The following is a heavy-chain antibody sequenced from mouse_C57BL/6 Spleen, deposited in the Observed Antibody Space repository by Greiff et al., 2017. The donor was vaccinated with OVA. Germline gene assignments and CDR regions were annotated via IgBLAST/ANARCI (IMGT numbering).Heavy chain of an antibody. D-gene: IGHD2-4*01. Sequence: DVHLVESGEGLVKPGGSLKLSCAASGFTFSSYAMSWVRQTPEKRLEWVAYISSGGDYIYYADTVKGRFTISRDNARNTLYLQMSSLKSEDTAMYYCTRINFYYFDYWGQGTTLTVSS. V-gene: IGHV5-9-1*02. CDR3: TRINFYYFDY. J-gene: IGHJ2*01. CDR2: ISSGGDYI. CDR1: GFTFSSYA.